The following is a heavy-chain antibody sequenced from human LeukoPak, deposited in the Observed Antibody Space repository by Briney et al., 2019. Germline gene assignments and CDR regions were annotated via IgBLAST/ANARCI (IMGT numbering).Heavy chain of an antibody. CDR1: GFTFSSYA. Sequence: GGSLRLSCAASGFTFSSYAMHWVRQAPGKGLEWVAVISYDGSNKYYADSVKGRFTISRDNSKNTLYLQMNSLRAEDTAVYYCAGEEHTYYYDSSGYYWGQGTLVTVSS. J-gene: IGHJ4*02. D-gene: IGHD3-22*01. CDR2: ISYDGSNK. V-gene: IGHV3-30-3*01. CDR3: AGEEHTYYYDSSGYY.